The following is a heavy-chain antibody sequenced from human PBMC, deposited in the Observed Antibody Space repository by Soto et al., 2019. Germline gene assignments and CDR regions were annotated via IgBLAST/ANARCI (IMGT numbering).Heavy chain of an antibody. D-gene: IGHD1-26*01. CDR1: GGSISSGGYY. V-gene: IGHV4-31*03. Sequence: QVQLQESGPGLVKPSQTLSLTCTVSGGSISSGGYYWSWIRQQPGKGLEWIGYIYYSVSTHYHPPLKSRVTLSVDTSKNQFSLKLSSVTAADTAVYYCEREEGGGYYHRCFGPWGQGTLVTVSS. CDR2: IYYSVST. J-gene: IGHJ5*02. CDR3: EREEGGGYYHRCFGP.